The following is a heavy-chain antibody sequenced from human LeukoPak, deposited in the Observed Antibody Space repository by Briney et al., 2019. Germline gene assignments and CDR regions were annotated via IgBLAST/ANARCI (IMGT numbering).Heavy chain of an antibody. V-gene: IGHV1-2*02. CDR2: INPNSGGT. Sequence: GASVKVSCKASGYTFNAYYMHWMRQAPGQGLEWMGWINPNSGGTNYAQKFQGRVTMTRDTSIITAYMELSRLRSDDTAVYYCARGWIYDSYGLDVWGRGTTVTVSS. J-gene: IGHJ6*02. CDR3: ARGWIYDSYGLDV. D-gene: IGHD3-3*01. CDR1: GYTFNAYY.